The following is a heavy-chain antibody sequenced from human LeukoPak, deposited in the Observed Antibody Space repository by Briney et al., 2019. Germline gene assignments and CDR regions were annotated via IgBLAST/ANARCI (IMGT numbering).Heavy chain of an antibody. CDR3: AKVSRYCYDSGAYYNY. D-gene: IGHD3-22*01. V-gene: IGHV3-23*01. J-gene: IGHJ4*02. CDR1: GFTFTSYA. CDR2: ISGSGGTT. Sequence: PGGSLRLSCAASGFTFTSYAMSWVRQAPGKGLEWVSVISGSGGTTYYADSVKGRFTISRDNSKNTVSMQMNSVRAEDTAVYYCAKVSRYCYDSGAYYNYWGQGTLVTVSS.